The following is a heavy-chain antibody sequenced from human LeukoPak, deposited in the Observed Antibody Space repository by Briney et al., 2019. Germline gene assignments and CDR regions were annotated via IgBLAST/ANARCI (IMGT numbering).Heavy chain of an antibody. CDR1: GFTFSSYA. Sequence: GGSLRLSCAASGFTFSSYAMSWVRQAPGKGLEWVSAISGSGGSTYYADSVKGRFTISRDDSKNTLYLQMNSLRAEDTAVYYCAEAAIFGVVITFFDYWGQGTLVTVSS. CDR2: ISGSGGST. D-gene: IGHD3-3*01. J-gene: IGHJ4*02. V-gene: IGHV3-23*01. CDR3: AEAAIFGVVITFFDY.